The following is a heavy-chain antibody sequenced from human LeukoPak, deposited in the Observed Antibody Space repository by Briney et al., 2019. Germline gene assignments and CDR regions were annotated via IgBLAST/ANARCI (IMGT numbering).Heavy chain of an antibody. CDR3: ARGIQGWVAFAIAAAGKGGYYYYYMDV. Sequence: SETLSLTCTVSGGSISSYYWSWIRQPPGKGLEWIGYIYYSGSTNYNPSLKSRVTISVDTSKNQFSLKLSSVTAADTAVYYCARGIQGWVAFAIAAAGKGGYYYYYMDVWGKGTTVTVSS. J-gene: IGHJ6*03. V-gene: IGHV4-59*01. CDR2: IYYSGST. CDR1: GGSISSYY. D-gene: IGHD6-13*01.